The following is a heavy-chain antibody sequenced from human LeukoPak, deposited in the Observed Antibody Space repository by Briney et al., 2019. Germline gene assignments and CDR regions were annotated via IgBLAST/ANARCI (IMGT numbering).Heavy chain of an antibody. CDR1: GYSFTSYW. V-gene: IGHV5-51*01. D-gene: IGHD3-3*01. CDR2: IYPGDSDT. CDR3: ARLLYYDFWSGYYPKYNWFDP. Sequence: GESLKISCQGSGYSFTSYWIGWVRQMPGKGLEWMGIIYPGDSDTRYSPSFQGQVTISADKSISTAYLQWSSLKASDTAMYYCARLLYYDFWSGYYPKYNWFDPWGQGTLVTVSS. J-gene: IGHJ5*02.